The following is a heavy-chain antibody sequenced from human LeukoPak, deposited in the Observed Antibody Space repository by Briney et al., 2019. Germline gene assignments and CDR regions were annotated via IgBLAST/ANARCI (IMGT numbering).Heavy chain of an antibody. J-gene: IGHJ5*02. Sequence: SVKVSCKASGGAFSSYAISWVRQAPGQGLEWMGGIIPIFGTANCAQKFQGRVTITADESTSTAYMELSSLRSEDTAVYYWARGGVWSPQNWFDPWGQGTLVTVSS. CDR2: IIPIFGTA. V-gene: IGHV1-69*13. CDR1: GGAFSSYA. D-gene: IGHD3-3*01. CDR3: ARGGVWSPQNWFDP.